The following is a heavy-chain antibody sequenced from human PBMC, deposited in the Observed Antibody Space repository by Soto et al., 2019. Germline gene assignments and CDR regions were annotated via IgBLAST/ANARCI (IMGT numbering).Heavy chain of an antibody. Sequence: ASETLSLTCAVSGGSISSSNWWTWVRQPPGKGLEWIGEISHSGTTNYNPSLKSRATVSVDKSKNQFSLNLSSVTAADTAVYYCARKVSGYDVFDYWGQGILVTVSS. D-gene: IGHD5-12*01. J-gene: IGHJ4*02. CDR2: ISHSGTT. V-gene: IGHV4-4*02. CDR1: GGSISSSNW. CDR3: ARKVSGYDVFDY.